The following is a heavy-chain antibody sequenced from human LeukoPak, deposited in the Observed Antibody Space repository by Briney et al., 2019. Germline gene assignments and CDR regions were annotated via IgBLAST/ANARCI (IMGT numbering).Heavy chain of an antibody. CDR2: ISGSGAST. V-gene: IGHV3-23*01. D-gene: IGHD3-16*01. CDR3: AKDGGYYYYYYMDV. Sequence: PRGSLRLSCAASGFTLSSYAMSWVRHAPGEGLEWVSAISGSGASTSYADSVKGRFTISRDNSKNTLYLQMNSLRAEDTAVYYCAKDGGYYYYYYMDVWGKGTTVTVSS. CDR1: GFTLSSYA. J-gene: IGHJ6*03.